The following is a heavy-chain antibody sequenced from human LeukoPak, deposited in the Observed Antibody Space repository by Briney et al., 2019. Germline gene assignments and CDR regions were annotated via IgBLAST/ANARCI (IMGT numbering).Heavy chain of an antibody. CDR1: GYTFTSYG. D-gene: IGHD3-10*01. CDR3: AREVSYYGSGSYLY. Sequence: ASVNVSCKASGYTFTSYGIRWVRQAPGQGLEWMGWISAYNGNTNYAQKLQGRVTMTTDTSTSTAYMELRSLRSDDTAVYYCAREVSYYGSGSYLYWGQGTLVTVSS. V-gene: IGHV1-18*01. CDR2: ISAYNGNT. J-gene: IGHJ4*02.